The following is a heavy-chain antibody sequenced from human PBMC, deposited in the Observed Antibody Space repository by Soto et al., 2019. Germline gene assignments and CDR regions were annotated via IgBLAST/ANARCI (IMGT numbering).Heavy chain of an antibody. CDR3: TTSNLGVDF. D-gene: IGHD1-1*01. CDR1: GLIFSDVW. Sequence: PGGSLRLSCAASGLIFSDVWMTWVRQAPGKGLEWVGRIKTKPDDGTIDYAAPVRGRFTISRDDSKNTLYLQMTSLTPDDTGVYYCTTSNLGVDFWGPVTLVTVSS. V-gene: IGHV3-15*01. J-gene: IGHJ4*02. CDR2: IKTKPDDGTI.